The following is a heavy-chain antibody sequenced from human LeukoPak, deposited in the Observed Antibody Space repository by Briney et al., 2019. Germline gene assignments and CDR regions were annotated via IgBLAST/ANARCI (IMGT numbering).Heavy chain of an antibody. CDR3: AREGGYSYGYGNDY. D-gene: IGHD5-18*01. V-gene: IGHV1-3*01. Sequence: GASVKVSCKASGYTFTSYAMHWVRQAPGQRLDWMGWINAGNGNTKYSQKFQGRVTITRDTSASTAYMELSSLRSEDTAVYYCAREGGYSYGYGNDYWGQGTLVTVSS. CDR2: INAGNGNT. J-gene: IGHJ4*02. CDR1: GYTFTSYA.